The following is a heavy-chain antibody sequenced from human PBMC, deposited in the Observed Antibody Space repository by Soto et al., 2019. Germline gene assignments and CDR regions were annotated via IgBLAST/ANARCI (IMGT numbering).Heavy chain of an antibody. V-gene: IGHV4-59*01. CDR2: IYYSGST. CDR3: ATSIAADGPYYYYGMDV. Sequence: PSETLSLTCTVSGGSISSYYWSWIRQPPGKGLEWIGYIYYSGSTNYNPSLKSRVTISVDTSKNQFSLKLSSVTAADTAVYYCATSIAADGPYYYYGMDVWGQGTTVTVSS. CDR1: GGSISSYY. J-gene: IGHJ6*02. D-gene: IGHD6-13*01.